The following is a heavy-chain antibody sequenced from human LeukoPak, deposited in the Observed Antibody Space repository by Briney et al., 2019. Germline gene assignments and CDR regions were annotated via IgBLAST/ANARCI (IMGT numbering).Heavy chain of an antibody. V-gene: IGHV4-39*01. Sequence: SETLSLTCPVSGGSISSSSYYWGWIRQPPGKGLEWIGSIYYSGSTYYNPSLKSRVTISVDTSKNQFSLKLSSVTAADTAVYYCARLAGFGSPPDYWGQGTLVTVSS. J-gene: IGHJ4*02. CDR2: IYYSGST. CDR1: GGSISSSSYY. D-gene: IGHD3-10*01. CDR3: ARLAGFGSPPDY.